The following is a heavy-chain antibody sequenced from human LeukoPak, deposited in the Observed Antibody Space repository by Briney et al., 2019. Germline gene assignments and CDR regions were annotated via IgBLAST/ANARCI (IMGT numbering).Heavy chain of an antibody. Sequence: GGSLRLSCVASGITFSSYWMSWVRHNPGKGLEWVANIKQDGSEKYYVDSVKGRFTISRDNAKNSLYLQMNSLRAEDTAVYYCARERARTFDYWGQGTLVTVSS. CDR2: IKQDGSEK. J-gene: IGHJ4*02. V-gene: IGHV3-7*01. CDR3: ARERARTFDY. CDR1: GITFSSYW.